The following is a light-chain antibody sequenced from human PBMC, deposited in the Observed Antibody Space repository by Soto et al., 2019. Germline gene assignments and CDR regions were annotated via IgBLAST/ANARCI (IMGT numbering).Light chain of an antibody. Sequence: DIQMTQSPSTLSASVGDRVTITCRASQSINTWLDWYQQKQGKAPKLLIYKASSLQSGVPSRFSGSGSGTEFPLPISSMQPDDFAAYHCQQYHIYSLTVGGGTKGEIK. CDR1: QSINTW. CDR2: KAS. CDR3: QQYHIYSLT. V-gene: IGKV1-5*03. J-gene: IGKJ4*01.